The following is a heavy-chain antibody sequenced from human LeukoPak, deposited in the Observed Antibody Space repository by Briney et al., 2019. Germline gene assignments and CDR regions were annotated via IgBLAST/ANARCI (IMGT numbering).Heavy chain of an antibody. CDR1: GGSFSGYY. CDR3: ARGLTYYYGSGSYSFDY. J-gene: IGHJ4*02. CDR2: INHSGST. Sequence: SETLSLTYAVYGGSFSGYYWSWIRQPPGKGLEWIGEINHSGSTNYNPSLKSRVTISVDTSKNQFSLKLSSVTAADTAVYYCARGLTYYYGSGSYSFDYWGQGTLVTVSS. D-gene: IGHD3-10*01. V-gene: IGHV4-34*01.